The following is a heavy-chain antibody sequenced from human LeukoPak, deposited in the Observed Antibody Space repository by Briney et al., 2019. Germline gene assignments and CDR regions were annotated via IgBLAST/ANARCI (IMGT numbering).Heavy chain of an antibody. Sequence: GGSLRLSCAASGLTFSSYWMSWVRQAPGKGLEWVANIKQDGSEKCYVDSVKGRFTISRDNAKNSLYLQMNSLRAEDTAVYYCASGGWFGEFSFDYWGQGTLVTVSS. D-gene: IGHD3-10*01. CDR3: ASGGWFGEFSFDY. V-gene: IGHV3-7*03. CDR1: GLTFSSYW. J-gene: IGHJ4*02. CDR2: IKQDGSEK.